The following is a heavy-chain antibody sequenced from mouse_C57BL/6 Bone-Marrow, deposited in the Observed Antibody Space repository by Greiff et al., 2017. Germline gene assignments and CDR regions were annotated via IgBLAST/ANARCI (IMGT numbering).Heavy chain of an antibody. CDR3: ARTFITDFPYYYAMDY. CDR1: GYTFTSYG. D-gene: IGHD1-1*01. V-gene: IGHV1-81*01. Sequence: VQLQQPGAELVKPGASVKMSCKASGYTFTSYGISWVKQRTGQGLEWIGEIYPRSGNTYYNEKFKGKATLTADKSSSTAYMELRSLTSEDSAVFFCARTFITDFPYYYAMDYWGQGTSVTVSS. CDR2: IYPRSGNT. J-gene: IGHJ4*01.